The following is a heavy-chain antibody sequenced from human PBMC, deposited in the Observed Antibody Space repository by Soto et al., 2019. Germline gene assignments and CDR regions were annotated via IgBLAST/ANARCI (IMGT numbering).Heavy chain of an antibody. CDR1: GFAFSDYY. D-gene: IGHD2-8*01. J-gene: IGHJ4*02. Sequence: QVQLVESGGGLVKPGGSLRLSCAASGFAFSDYYMSWIRQSPGKGLEWVSYISRDGTTIYYADSVKGRFTTSRDNAKNSLYLQMVRLRAEDTAVYYCARGRGTNYGDDFWGQGTLVTVSS. CDR3: ARGRGTNYGDDF. CDR2: ISRDGTTI. V-gene: IGHV3-11*01.